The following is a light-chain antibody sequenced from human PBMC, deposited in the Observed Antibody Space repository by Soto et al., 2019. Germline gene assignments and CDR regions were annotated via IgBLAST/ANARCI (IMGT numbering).Light chain of an antibody. Sequence: QAVVTQPPSVSGAPGQRVTISCTGSSSNIGAGYDVHWYQQLPGAAPKFLIYGNTIRPSGVPDRFSGSKSGTSASLAITGLQAEDEADYYCQSYDSTFHVTFGGGTKVTVL. J-gene: IGLJ2*01. V-gene: IGLV1-40*01. CDR2: GNT. CDR1: SSNIGAGYD. CDR3: QSYDSTFHVT.